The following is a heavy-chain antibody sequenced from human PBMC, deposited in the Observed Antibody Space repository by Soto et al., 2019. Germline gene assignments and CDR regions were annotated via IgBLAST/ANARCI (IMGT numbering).Heavy chain of an antibody. J-gene: IGHJ3*02. V-gene: IGHV1-2*04. D-gene: IGHD2-15*01. CDR1: GYTSTVYY. CDR3: ARAMVVAATNAFDI. Sequence: GASVKVSCKASGYTSTVYYMHCVRQSPGQGLEWMGWINPNSGGTNYAQKFQGWVTMTRDTSISTAYMELSRLRSDDTAVYYCARAMVVAATNAFDIWGQGTMVTVSS. CDR2: INPNSGGT.